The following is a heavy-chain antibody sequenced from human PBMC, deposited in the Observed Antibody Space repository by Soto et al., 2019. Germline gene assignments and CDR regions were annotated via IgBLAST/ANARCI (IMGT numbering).Heavy chain of an antibody. V-gene: IGHV3-21*01. J-gene: IGHJ6*03. Sequence: PGGSLRLSCAASGFTFSSYSMNWVRQAPGKGLEWVSSVSSGSDYIYYADSVRGRFTISRDNAKNSLHLQMNSLRAEDTAVYYCARVGSSNYYYYMDVWGKGTTVTVSS. CDR3: ARVGSSNYYYYMDV. CDR2: VSSGSDYI. CDR1: GFTFSSYS. D-gene: IGHD6-25*01.